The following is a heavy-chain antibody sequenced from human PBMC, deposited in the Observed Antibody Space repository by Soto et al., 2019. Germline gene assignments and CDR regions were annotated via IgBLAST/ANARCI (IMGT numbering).Heavy chain of an antibody. J-gene: IGHJ5*02. CDR2: ISYDGSNK. D-gene: IGHD6-13*01. Sequence: GGSLRLSCAASGFTFSSYGMHWVRQAPGKGLEWVAVISYDGSNKYYADSVKGRFTISRDNSKNTLYLQMNSLRAEDTAVYYCAKDRGYSSSPGGWFDPWGQGTLVTVSS. CDR1: GFTFSSYG. CDR3: AKDRGYSSSPGGWFDP. V-gene: IGHV3-30*18.